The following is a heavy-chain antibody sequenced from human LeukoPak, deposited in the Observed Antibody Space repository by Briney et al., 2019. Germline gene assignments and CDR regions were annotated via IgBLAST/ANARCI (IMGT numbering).Heavy chain of an antibody. D-gene: IGHD3-10*01. Sequence: SETLSLTCTVSGGSISSYYWSWIRQPPGKGLEWIGNIYYNGSTNYNPPLKSRVTISVDTSKNQFSLKLTSVTAADTALYYCATPSRWFGELGNAFDIWGQGTMVTVSS. J-gene: IGHJ3*02. V-gene: IGHV4-59*01. CDR3: ATPSRWFGELGNAFDI. CDR2: IYYNGST. CDR1: GGSISSYY.